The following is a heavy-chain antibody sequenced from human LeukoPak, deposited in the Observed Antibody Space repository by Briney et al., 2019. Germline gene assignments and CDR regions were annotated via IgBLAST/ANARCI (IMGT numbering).Heavy chain of an antibody. CDR3: ARGTLPSWSFDY. V-gene: IGHV3-30-3*01. CDR1: GFTFSSYA. Sequence: GRSLRLSCAASGFTFSSYAMHWVRQAPGKGLEWVAVISYDGSNKYYADSVKGRFTISRDNSKNTLYLQMDSLRAEDTAVYYCARGTLPSWSFDYWGRGTLVTVSS. CDR2: ISYDGSNK. D-gene: IGHD2-15*01. J-gene: IGHJ4*02.